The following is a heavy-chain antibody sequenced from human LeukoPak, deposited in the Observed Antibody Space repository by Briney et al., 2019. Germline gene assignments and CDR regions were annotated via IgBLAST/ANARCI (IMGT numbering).Heavy chain of an antibody. J-gene: IGHJ4*02. D-gene: IGHD3-3*01. CDR3: ARHSLRYFDY. Sequence: SETLSLTCTVSGGSISSYYWSWIRQPAGKGLEWIGSIYYSGSTYYNPSLKSRVTISVDTSKNQFSLKLSSVTAADTAVYYCARHSLRYFDYWGQGTLVTVSS. CDR1: GGSISSYY. CDR2: IYYSGST. V-gene: IGHV4-59*05.